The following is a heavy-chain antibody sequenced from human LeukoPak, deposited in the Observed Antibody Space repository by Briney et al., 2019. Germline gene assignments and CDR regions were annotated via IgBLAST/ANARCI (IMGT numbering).Heavy chain of an antibody. Sequence: GGSLRLSCAASGFTFSAYDMKWVRQAPGKGLEWISYTSRTSTTIFYADSVKGRFTISRDNAKNSLYLQMNSLRAEDTAIYYCARSRSGWHYFDYWGQGTLVTVSS. CDR3: ARSRSGWHYFDY. D-gene: IGHD6-19*01. J-gene: IGHJ4*02. V-gene: IGHV3-48*01. CDR1: GFTFSAYD. CDR2: TSRTSTTI.